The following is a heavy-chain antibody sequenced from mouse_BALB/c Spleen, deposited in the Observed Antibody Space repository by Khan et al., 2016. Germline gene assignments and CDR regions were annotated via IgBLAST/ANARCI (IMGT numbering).Heavy chain of an antibody. Sequence: VQLQESGPGLVQPSQSQSITCTVSGFSLTSYGVHWVRQSPGKGLEWLGVIWSGGSTDYNAAFISRLSISKDNSKSQVFFKMNSLQANDTAIYYCASLTAVVSYYAMDYWGQGTSVTVSS. CDR3: ASLTAVVSYYAMDY. J-gene: IGHJ4*01. CDR1: GFSLTSYG. D-gene: IGHD1-1*01. V-gene: IGHV2-2*02. CDR2: IWSGGST.